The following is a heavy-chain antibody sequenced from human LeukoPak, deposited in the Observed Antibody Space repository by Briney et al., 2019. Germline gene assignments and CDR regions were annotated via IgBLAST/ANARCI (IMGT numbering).Heavy chain of an antibody. CDR3: ARTSYSSSWADYYYYYMDV. Sequence: ASVKVSCKASGYIFSNYGITWVRQAPGHGLEWMGWISGHSGNTNYAQKFQDRATMTTDTSTSTAYMELRSLRSDDTAVYYCARTSYSSSWADYYYYYMDVWGKGTTVTVSS. J-gene: IGHJ6*03. CDR2: ISGHSGNT. V-gene: IGHV1-18*01. D-gene: IGHD6-13*01. CDR1: GYIFSNYG.